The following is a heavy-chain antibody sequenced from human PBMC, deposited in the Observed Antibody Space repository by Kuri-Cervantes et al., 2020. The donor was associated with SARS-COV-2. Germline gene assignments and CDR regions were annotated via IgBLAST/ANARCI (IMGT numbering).Heavy chain of an antibody. CDR1: GFTFSSYW. D-gene: IGHD2-15*01. J-gene: IGHJ5*02. Sequence: GGSLRLSCAASGFTFSSYWMSWVRQAPGKGLEWVAVISYDGSNKYYADSVKGRFTISRDNSKNTLYLQMNSLRAEDTAVYYCARDGGSLFDPWGQGTLVTVSS. CDR3: ARDGGSLFDP. V-gene: IGHV3-30-3*01. CDR2: ISYDGSNK.